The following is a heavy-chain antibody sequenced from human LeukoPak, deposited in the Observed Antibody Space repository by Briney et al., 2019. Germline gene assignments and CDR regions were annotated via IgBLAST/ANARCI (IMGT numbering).Heavy chain of an antibody. J-gene: IGHJ4*02. CDR1: GFTFSDYY. CDR2: ISNGAGTI. D-gene: IGHD3-22*01. CDR3: ARLSSGYYQQLATFDY. Sequence: GGSLTLSCAASGFTFSDYYMSWIRQAPGKGLEWVSYISNGAGTIYYADSVKGRFTISRDNAKNSLYLQMNSLRVEDTAVYYCARLSSGYYQQLATFDYWGQGIVVTVSS. V-gene: IGHV3-11*04.